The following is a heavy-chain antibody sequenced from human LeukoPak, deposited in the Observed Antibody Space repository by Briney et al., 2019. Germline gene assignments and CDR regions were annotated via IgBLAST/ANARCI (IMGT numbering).Heavy chain of an antibody. CDR2: IYTSGST. J-gene: IGHJ5*02. D-gene: IGHD6-13*01. Sequence: SETLSLTCTVSGGSISSGSYYWSWIRQPAGKGLEWIGRIYTSGSTNYNPSLKSLVTISVDTSKNQFSLKLSSVTAADTAVYYCARVGKSSSWYNWFDPWGQGTLVTVSS. CDR3: ARVGKSSSWYNWFDP. CDR1: GGSISSGSYY. V-gene: IGHV4-61*02.